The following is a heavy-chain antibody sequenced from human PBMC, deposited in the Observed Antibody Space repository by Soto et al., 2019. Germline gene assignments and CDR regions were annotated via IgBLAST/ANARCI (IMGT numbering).Heavy chain of an antibody. V-gene: IGHV4-59*01. CDR2: IYYSGST. Sequence: SETLSLTCTVSGGSISSYYWSWIRQPPGKGLEWIGYIYYSGSTNYNPSLKSRVTISVDTSKNQFSLKLSSVTAADTALYFCAKDLPGELLPTCFDTWGQGTLVTVSS. CDR1: GGSISSYY. CDR3: AKDLPGELLPTCFDT. D-gene: IGHD3-10*01. J-gene: IGHJ5*02.